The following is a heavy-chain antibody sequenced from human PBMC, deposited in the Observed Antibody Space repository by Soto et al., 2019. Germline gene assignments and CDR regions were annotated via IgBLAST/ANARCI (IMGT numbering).Heavy chain of an antibody. J-gene: IGHJ4*02. CDR3: XXXXXXXXXXXXXXXX. V-gene: IGHV1-69*12. CDR1: GGTFSSYA. CDR2: IIPIFGTA. Sequence: QVQLVQSGAEVKKPGSSVKVSSKASGGTFSSYAISWVRQAPGQGLEWMGGIIPIFGTADYAQKFQGRVTITADESTSXAXMELXXXXXXXXXXXXXXXXXXXXXXXXXXXXXWGQGTLVTVSS.